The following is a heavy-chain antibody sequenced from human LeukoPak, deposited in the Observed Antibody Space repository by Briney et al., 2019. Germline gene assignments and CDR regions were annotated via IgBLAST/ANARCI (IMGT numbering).Heavy chain of an antibody. D-gene: IGHD3-22*01. CDR1: GGSISSGSYY. CDR3: ARAESSGYYHYYYYMDV. J-gene: IGHJ6*03. V-gene: IGHV4-61*02. Sequence: KPSETLSLTCTVSGGSISSGSYYWSWIRQPAGKGLEWIGRIYTSGSTNYNPSLKSRVTISVDTSKNQFSLKLSSVTAADTAVYYCARAESSGYYHYYYYMDVWGKGTTVTVSS. CDR2: IYTSGST.